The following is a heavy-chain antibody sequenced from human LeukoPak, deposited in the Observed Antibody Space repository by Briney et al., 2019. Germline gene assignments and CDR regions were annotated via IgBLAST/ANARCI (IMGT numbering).Heavy chain of an antibody. CDR2: FYNSGST. CDR3: ASGGGWSPYYFDY. CDR1: GGSINTSY. D-gene: IGHD6-19*01. J-gene: IGHJ4*02. V-gene: IGHV4-59*08. Sequence: SETLSLTCSVSGGSINTSYWSWIRQPPGKGLEWLGCFYNSGSTKYNPSLKSRVTISVDTSKNRFSLKLSSVTAADTAVYYCASGGGWSPYYFDYWGQGTLFTVSS.